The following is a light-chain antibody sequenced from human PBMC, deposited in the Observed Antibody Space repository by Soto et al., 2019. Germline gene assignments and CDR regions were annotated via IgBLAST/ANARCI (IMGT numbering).Light chain of an antibody. CDR2: DAS. J-gene: IGKJ2*01. V-gene: IGKV1-5*01. CDR3: QQYNSYLYT. Sequence: DIQMTQSPSTLSASVGDRVTITCRASQSIGTWLAWYQQKPGKAPKLLIYDASTLESGVPLRFSGSGSGTDFTLTLSSLQPDDFATYYCQQYNSYLYTFGQGTKVDIK. CDR1: QSIGTW.